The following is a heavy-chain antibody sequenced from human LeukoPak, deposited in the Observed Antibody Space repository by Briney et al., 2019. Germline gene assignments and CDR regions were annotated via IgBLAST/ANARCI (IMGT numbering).Heavy chain of an antibody. J-gene: IGHJ4*02. CDR2: ISDSGRYI. CDR1: GFTFSSYS. D-gene: IGHD2-21*01. CDR3: GGKFPGAAYYFDS. Sequence: PGGSLRLSCAASGFTFSSYSMTWVRQAPGKGLEWVASISDSGRYIFSADSMRGRFTISRDNSTKPLYLEIYSLRVDDTATYFCGGKFPGAAYYFDSWGQGTLVAVSS. V-gene: IGHV3-21*04.